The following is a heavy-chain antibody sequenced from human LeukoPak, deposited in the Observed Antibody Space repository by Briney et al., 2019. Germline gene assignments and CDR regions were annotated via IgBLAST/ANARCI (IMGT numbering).Heavy chain of an antibody. CDR2: INPNSGGT. CDR3: ATEEIPRYDYVWGSYRRPIDY. CDR1: GHTFTGYY. J-gene: IGHJ4*02. D-gene: IGHD3-16*02. V-gene: IGHV1-2*02. Sequence: ASVKVSCKASGHTFTGYYMHWVRQAPEQGLEWMGWINPNSGGTNYAQKFQGRVTMTRDTSISTAYMELSRLRSDDTAVYYCATEEIPRYDYVWGSYRRPIDYWGQGTLVTVSS.